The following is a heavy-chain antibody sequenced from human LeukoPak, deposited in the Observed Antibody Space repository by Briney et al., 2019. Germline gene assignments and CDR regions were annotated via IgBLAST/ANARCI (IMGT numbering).Heavy chain of an antibody. D-gene: IGHD5-18*01. CDR1: GFTFNIYA. J-gene: IGHJ4*02. CDR2: ISGGGVST. Sequence: PGGSLRPSCAASGFTFNIYAMNCVRQAPGKGMEWVAAISGGGVSTRDADSVKGRFTISRDNSKNTLYLQKSSLRAEDTAVYYCAKDHMSGPVNYGYSFDSWGQGTLVTVSS. CDR3: AKDHMSGPVNYGYSFDS. V-gene: IGHV3-23*01.